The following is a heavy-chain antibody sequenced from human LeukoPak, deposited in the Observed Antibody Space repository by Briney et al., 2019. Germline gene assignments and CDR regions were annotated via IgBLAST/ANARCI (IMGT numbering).Heavy chain of an antibody. CDR1: GYSISSGYY. J-gene: IGHJ4*02. V-gene: IGHV3-33*06. CDR2: IWYDGSNK. CDR3: AKEGYYDSSGYYYFDY. D-gene: IGHD3-22*01. Sequence: LSLTCAVSGYSISSGYYWGWVRQAPGKGLEWVAVIWYDGSNKYYADSVKGRFTISRDNSKNTLYLQMNSLRAEDTAVYYCAKEGYYDSSGYYYFDYWGQGTLVTVSS.